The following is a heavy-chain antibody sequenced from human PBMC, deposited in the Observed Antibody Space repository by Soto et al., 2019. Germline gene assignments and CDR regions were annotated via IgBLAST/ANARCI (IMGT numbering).Heavy chain of an antibody. V-gene: IGHV1-3*01. D-gene: IGHD3-3*01. CDR1: GYTFTSYA. J-gene: IGHJ6*02. Sequence: ASVKVSCKASGYTFTSYAMHWVRQAPGQRLEWMGWINAGNGNTKYSQKFQGRVTITRDTSASTAYMELISLRSEDTAVYYCAKDPYYDFWSGLNSVAYYYYGMDVWGQGTTVTVSS. CDR3: AKDPYYDFWSGLNSVAYYYYGMDV. CDR2: INAGNGNT.